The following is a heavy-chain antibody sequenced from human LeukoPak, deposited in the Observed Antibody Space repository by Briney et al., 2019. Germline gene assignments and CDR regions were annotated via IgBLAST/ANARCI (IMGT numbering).Heavy chain of an antibody. CDR2: VYFYDFGST. CDR1: GGSIRSYY. CDR3: ARGQWLVPNLY. J-gene: IGHJ4*02. Sequence: SETLSLTCTVSGGSIRSYYWSWIRQPPGKGLEWIGYVYFYDFGSTSYNPSLKSRVTISADTSKNQFSLKLSSVTAADTAVYYCARGQWLVPNLYWGQGTLVTVSS. D-gene: IGHD6-19*01. V-gene: IGHV4-59*12.